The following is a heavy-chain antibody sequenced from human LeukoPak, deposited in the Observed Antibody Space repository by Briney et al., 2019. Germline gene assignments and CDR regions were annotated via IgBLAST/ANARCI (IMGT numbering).Heavy chain of an antibody. CDR2: ISSSGSTI. J-gene: IGHJ5*02. D-gene: IGHD7-27*01. CDR1: GFTFSSYE. Sequence: GGSLRLSCAASGFTFSSYEMNWVRQAPGKGLEWVSYISSSGSTIYYADSVKGRFTISRDNAKNSLYLQMNSLRAEDTAVYYCARAGLGKGVWFDPWGQGILVTVSS. V-gene: IGHV3-48*03. CDR3: ARAGLGKGVWFDP.